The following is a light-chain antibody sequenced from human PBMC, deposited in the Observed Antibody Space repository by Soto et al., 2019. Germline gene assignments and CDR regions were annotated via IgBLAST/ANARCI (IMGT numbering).Light chain of an antibody. CDR3: QQRSDWPWT. J-gene: IGKJ1*01. CDR1: QSVSSD. CDR2: EVS. V-gene: IGKV3-11*01. Sequence: ENVLTQSPATLSLSPGERATLSCRASQSVSSDLAWYQQKPGQAPRLLMYEVSTRATGIPARFSGGGSGTDFTLTTSSLEPEDFAVYYCQQRSDWPWTFGQGTKVEIK.